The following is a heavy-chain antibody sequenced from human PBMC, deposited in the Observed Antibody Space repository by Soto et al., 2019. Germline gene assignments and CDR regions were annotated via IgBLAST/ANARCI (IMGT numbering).Heavy chain of an antibody. J-gene: IGHJ3*02. CDR3: ARARPRFDI. CDR1: GGSISGYY. Sequence: QVQLQQWGAGLLKPSETLSLTCAVYGGSISGYYWSWIRQPPGKGLEWIGEINHSGSTNYNPSLKSRVTISVDTSKNQFSLKLSSVTAADTAVYYCARARPRFDIWGQGTMVTVS. CDR2: INHSGST. V-gene: IGHV4-34*01.